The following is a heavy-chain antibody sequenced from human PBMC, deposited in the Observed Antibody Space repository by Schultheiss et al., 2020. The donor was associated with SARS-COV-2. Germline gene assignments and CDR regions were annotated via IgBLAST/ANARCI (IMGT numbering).Heavy chain of an antibody. CDR1: GFAFSNSA. Sequence: GGSLRLSCAASGFAFSNSAMTWVRQAPGKGLEWVAVISYDGSNKYYADSVKGRFTISRDNAKNSLYLQMNSLRAEDTAVYYCAKVGAAQLGTKRTRNDYWGQGTLVTVSS. CDR2: ISYDGSNK. D-gene: IGHD1-26*01. CDR3: AKVGAAQLGTKRTRNDY. J-gene: IGHJ4*02. V-gene: IGHV3-30*04.